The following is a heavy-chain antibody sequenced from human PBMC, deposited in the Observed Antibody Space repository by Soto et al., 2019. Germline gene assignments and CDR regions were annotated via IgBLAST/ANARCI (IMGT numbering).Heavy chain of an antibody. V-gene: IGHV3-11*01. CDR1: GFTFSDYY. CDR3: ARGNDYGDYALRGPFDY. J-gene: IGHJ4*02. D-gene: IGHD4-17*01. CDR2: ISSSGSTI. Sequence: QVQLVESGGGLVKPGGSLRLSCAASGFTFSDYYMSWIRQAPGKGLEWVSYISSSGSTIYYADSVKGRFTISSDNAKNTLSLQINSRRAADTAVYYCARGNDYGDYALRGPFDYWGQGTLVTVSS.